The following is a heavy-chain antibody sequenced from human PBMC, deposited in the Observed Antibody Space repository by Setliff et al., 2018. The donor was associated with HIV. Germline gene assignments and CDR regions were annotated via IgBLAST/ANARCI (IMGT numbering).Heavy chain of an antibody. D-gene: IGHD3-3*01. CDR1: GGSISGYY. Sequence: SSETLSLTCSVSGGSISGYYWNWVRQPPGKGLEWMGYIYYSGSTDYNTALKRRVTISLDTSKNQFSLKLSSVTAADTAVYYCARGAYYNFWSGYSAGGGSLGPWGQGTLVTVS. CDR2: IYYSGST. V-gene: IGHV4-59*01. CDR3: ARGAYYNFWSGYSAGGGSLGP. J-gene: IGHJ5*02.